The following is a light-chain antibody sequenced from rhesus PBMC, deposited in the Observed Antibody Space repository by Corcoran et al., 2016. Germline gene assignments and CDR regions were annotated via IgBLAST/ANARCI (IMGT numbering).Light chain of an antibody. Sequence: EIVMTQSPATLSLSPGERATLSCRASQSGSSRLAWYQQQPGQAPRLLIYGASSRVTGIPDRFIGRGSGTDFTLTIRSLEPEDVAVYFCQQASTWSWTFGQGTKVEIK. CDR1: QSGSSR. J-gene: IGKJ1*01. CDR3: QQASTWSWT. CDR2: GAS. V-gene: IGKV3-17*02.